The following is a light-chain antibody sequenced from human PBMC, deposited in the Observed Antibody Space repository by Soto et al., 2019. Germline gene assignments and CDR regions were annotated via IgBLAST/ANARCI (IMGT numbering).Light chain of an antibody. CDR2: SNN. CDR3: AAWDNSLSAWV. CDR1: SSNIGTNY. J-gene: IGLJ3*02. Sequence: QAVVTQPPSASGTPGQGVTISCSGSSSNIGTNYVYWYQQLPGTAPKLLIYSNNQRPSGIPARFSGSKSGTSASLAISGLRSEDEADYYCAAWDNSLSAWVFGGGTQLTVL. V-gene: IGLV1-47*02.